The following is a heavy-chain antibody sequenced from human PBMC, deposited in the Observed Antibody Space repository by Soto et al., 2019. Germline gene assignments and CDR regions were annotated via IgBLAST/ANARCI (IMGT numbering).Heavy chain of an antibody. V-gene: IGHV1-18*01. J-gene: IGHJ4*02. Sequence: VASVKVSCKASGYTFTSYGISWVRQAPGQGLEWMGWISAYNGNTNYAQKLQGRVTMTTDTSTSTAYMELRSLRSDDTAVYYCARGGCSSTSCYGGFDYWGQGTLVTVSS. CDR1: GYTFTSYG. D-gene: IGHD2-2*01. CDR2: ISAYNGNT. CDR3: ARGGCSSTSCYGGFDY.